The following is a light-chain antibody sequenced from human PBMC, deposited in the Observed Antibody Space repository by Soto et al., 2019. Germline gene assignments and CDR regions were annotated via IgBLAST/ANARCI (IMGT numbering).Light chain of an antibody. CDR3: KQYDNLAPSWT. J-gene: IGKJ1*01. Sequence: DIQMTQSPSTLSSGLGDRVTITCRASQSICGWVAWYRQKPGKAPKLLIYDASNFETGVPSRFSGGGSRQHFTLTISNLPPADIATDYCKQYDNLAPSWTFGQVTKVDI. V-gene: IGKV1-33*01. CDR2: DAS. CDR1: QSICGW.